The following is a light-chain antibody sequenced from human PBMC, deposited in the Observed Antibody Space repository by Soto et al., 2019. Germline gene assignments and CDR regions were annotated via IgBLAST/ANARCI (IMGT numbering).Light chain of an antibody. Sequence: QSALTQPPSASGSPGQSVTISCTGTSSDVGGYKYVSWYQQYPGKAPKLMIYAVNKRPSGVPDRFSGSKSGNTASLTVSGLQAEDEADYYCSSYARSNNYVFGNGTKLTV. CDR2: AVN. J-gene: IGLJ1*01. CDR1: SSDVGGYKY. V-gene: IGLV2-8*01. CDR3: SSYARSNNYV.